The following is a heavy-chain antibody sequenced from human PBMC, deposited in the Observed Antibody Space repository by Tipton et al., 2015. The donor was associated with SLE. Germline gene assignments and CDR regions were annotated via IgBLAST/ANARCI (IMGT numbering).Heavy chain of an antibody. CDR1: GGSISSSSYY. Sequence: TLSLTCTVSGGSISSSSYYWGWIRQPPGKGLEWIGSIYYSGSTYYNPSLKSRVTISVDTSKNQFSLKLSSVTAADTAVYYCARSGIGPYFDYWGQGTLVTVSS. J-gene: IGHJ4*02. CDR2: IYYSGST. D-gene: IGHD1-26*01. V-gene: IGHV4-39*07. CDR3: ARSGIGPYFDY.